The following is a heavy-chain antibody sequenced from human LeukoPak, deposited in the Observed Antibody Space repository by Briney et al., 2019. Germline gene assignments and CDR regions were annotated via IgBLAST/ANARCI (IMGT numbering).Heavy chain of an antibody. D-gene: IGHD4-17*01. J-gene: IGHJ4*02. Sequence: ASVKVSCKASGGTFSSYAISWVRQAPGQGPEWMGGIIPIFGTANYAQKFQGRVTITADETTSTAYMELSSLRSEDTAVYYCARLPPLGDNTLFDYWGQGTLVTVSS. V-gene: IGHV1-69*13. CDR1: GGTFSSYA. CDR3: ARLPPLGDNTLFDY. CDR2: IIPIFGTA.